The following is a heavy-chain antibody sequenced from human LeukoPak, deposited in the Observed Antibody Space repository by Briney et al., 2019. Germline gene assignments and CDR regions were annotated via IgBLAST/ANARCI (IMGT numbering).Heavy chain of an antibody. CDR2: IYPGDSDT. CDR1: GYSFTSYW. J-gene: IGHJ3*02. V-gene: IGHV5-51*01. CDR3: ARHYSGSRPSDAFDI. Sequence: GESLKISCKGSGYSFTSYWIGWVRQMPGKGLEWIGIIYPGDSDTRYSPSFQGQVTISADKSISTAYLQWSSLKASDTAMYYCARHYSGSRPSDAFDIWGQGTMVTVSS. D-gene: IGHD5-12*01.